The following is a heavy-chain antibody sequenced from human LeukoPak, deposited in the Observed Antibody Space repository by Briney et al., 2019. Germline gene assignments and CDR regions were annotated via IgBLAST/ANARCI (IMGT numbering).Heavy chain of an antibody. CDR2: INPNSGGT. D-gene: IGHD5-18*01. J-gene: IGHJ4*02. CDR1: GYTFTGYY. Sequence: ASVKVSCKASGYTFTGYYMHWVRQAPGQGLEWMGWINPNSGGTNYAQKFQGRVTMTRDTSISTAYMELSSLRSEDTAVYYCATSMTPSKYDYWGQGTLVTVSS. V-gene: IGHV1-2*02. CDR3: ATSMTPSKYDY.